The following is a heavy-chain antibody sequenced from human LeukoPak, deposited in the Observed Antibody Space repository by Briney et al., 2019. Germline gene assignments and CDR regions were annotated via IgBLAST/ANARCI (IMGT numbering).Heavy chain of an antibody. CDR1: GFTFSSYS. J-gene: IGHJ4*02. D-gene: IGHD4-17*01. CDR3: ARNYGDYRFDY. V-gene: IGHV3-21*01. CDR2: ISSSSSYI. Sequence: PGGSLRLSCAASGFTFSSYSMNWVRQAPEKGLEWVSSISSSSSYIYYADSVEGRFTISRDNAKNSLYLQMNSLRAEDTAVYYCARNYGDYRFDYWGQGTLVTVSS.